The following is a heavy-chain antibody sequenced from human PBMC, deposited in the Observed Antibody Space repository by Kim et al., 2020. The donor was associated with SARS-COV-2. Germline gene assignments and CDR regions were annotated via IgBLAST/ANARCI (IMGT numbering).Heavy chain of an antibody. D-gene: IGHD3-10*01. Sequence: GSTYCNPALKSRVTISVDTSKNQFCLKLSSVTAADTAVYYCARFGELSTKWGQGTLVTVSS. V-gene: IGHV4-39*01. CDR3: ARFGELSTK. CDR2: GST. J-gene: IGHJ4*02.